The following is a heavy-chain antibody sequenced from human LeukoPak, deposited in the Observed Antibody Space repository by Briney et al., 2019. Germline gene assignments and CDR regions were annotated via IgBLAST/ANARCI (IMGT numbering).Heavy chain of an antibody. CDR1: GFTFTGYY. CDR2: INPSGTST. J-gene: IGHJ4*02. V-gene: IGHV1-46*01. Sequence: ASVKVSCKASGFTFTGYYMYWVRQAPGQGLEWMGIINPSGTSTSYAQKFQGRVTMTRDMSTSTVFMELSSLRSEDTAVYYCARRGYDSGGYPVVDYWGQGTLVTVSS. D-gene: IGHD3-22*01. CDR3: ARRGYDSGGYPVVDY.